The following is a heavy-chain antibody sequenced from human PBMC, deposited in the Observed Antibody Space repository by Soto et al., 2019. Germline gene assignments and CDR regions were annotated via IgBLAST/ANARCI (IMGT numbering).Heavy chain of an antibody. D-gene: IGHD3-10*01. CDR1: GYTCTDYY. Sequence: ASVKVSCKASGYTCTDYYLHWVLQAPGQGLEWMGWTNPDSGGTNYAQKFQGRVTMTRDTSISTAYMELSRLRSDDTAVYYCARVQGSGSPYYFDSWGQGTLVTVSS. J-gene: IGHJ4*02. CDR2: TNPDSGGT. V-gene: IGHV1-2*02. CDR3: ARVQGSGSPYYFDS.